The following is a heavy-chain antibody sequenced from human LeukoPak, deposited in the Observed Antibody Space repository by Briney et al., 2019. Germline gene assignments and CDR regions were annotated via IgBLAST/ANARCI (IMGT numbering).Heavy chain of an antibody. CDR2: ISAYNGNT. D-gene: IGHD6-19*01. CDR3: ARDRYSSGWPQGWY. V-gene: IGHV1-18*01. J-gene: IGHJ4*02. CDR1: GYTFTSYG. Sequence: VASVKVSCKASGYTFTSYGISWVRQAPGQGLEWMGWISAYNGNTNYAQKLQGRVTMTTDTSTSTAYMELRSLRSGGTAVYYCARDRYSSGWPQGWYWGQGTLVTVSS.